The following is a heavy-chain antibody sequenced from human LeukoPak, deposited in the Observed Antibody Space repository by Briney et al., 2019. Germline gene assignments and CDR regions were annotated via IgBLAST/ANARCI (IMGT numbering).Heavy chain of an antibody. CDR1: GNTFTNNG. CDR2: ISAYNGNT. D-gene: IGHD5-18*01. CDR3: ARVDTAMAYAFDI. V-gene: IGHV1-18*01. Sequence: ASVKVSCKASGNTFTNNGISWVRQAPGQGLEWMGWISAYNGNTNYAQKFQGRVTMTTDTSTSTAYMELRSLRSDDTAVYYCARVDTAMAYAFDIWGQGTMVTVSS. J-gene: IGHJ3*02.